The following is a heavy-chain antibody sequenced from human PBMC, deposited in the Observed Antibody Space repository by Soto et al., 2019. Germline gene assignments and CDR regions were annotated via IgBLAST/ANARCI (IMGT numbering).Heavy chain of an antibody. D-gene: IGHD5-12*01. CDR3: ARANSGYDPTVDY. CDR1: GGSISSGGYY. Sequence: PSETLSLTCTVSGGSISSGGYYWSWIRQHPGKGLEWIGYIYYSGSTYYNPSLKSRVTISVDTSKNQFSLKLSSVTAADTAVYYCARANSGYDPTVDYWGQGTLVTVSS. V-gene: IGHV4-31*03. J-gene: IGHJ4*02. CDR2: IYYSGST.